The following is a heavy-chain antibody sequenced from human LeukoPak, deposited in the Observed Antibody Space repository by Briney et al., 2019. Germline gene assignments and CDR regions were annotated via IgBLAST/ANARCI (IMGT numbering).Heavy chain of an antibody. J-gene: IGHJ4*02. CDR1: GFTFSSFG. CDR2: ISGSGGII. CDR3: AKDLPDYGDYIEGY. V-gene: IGHV3-23*01. D-gene: IGHD4-17*01. Sequence: QTGGSLRLSCAASGFTFSSFGMSWVRQAPGKGLEWVSTISGSGGIIDYADSVKGRFTFSRDNSRNMVYLQMNSLRAEDTAVYYCAKDLPDYGDYIEGYWGQGTLVTVSS.